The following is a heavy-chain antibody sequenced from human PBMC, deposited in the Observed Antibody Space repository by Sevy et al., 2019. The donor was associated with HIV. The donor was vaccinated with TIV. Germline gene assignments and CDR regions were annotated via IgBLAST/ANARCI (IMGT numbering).Heavy chain of an antibody. CDR1: GYTFTSYD. CDR2: MNPNSGNT. J-gene: IGHJ6*02. Sequence: ASVKVSCKASGYTFTSYDIHWVRQATGQGLEWMGWMNPNSGNTGYPQKFQGRVTMTRDTSISTAYMELSSLRSEDTAVYYCARWWGGSYYCYYGMDVWGQGTTVTVSS. V-gene: IGHV1-8*01. CDR3: ARWWGGSYYCYYGMDV. D-gene: IGHD1-26*01.